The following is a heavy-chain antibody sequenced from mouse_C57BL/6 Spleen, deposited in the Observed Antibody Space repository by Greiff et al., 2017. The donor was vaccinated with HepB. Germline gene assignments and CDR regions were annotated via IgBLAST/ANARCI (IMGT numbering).Heavy chain of an antibody. Sequence: QVQLKESGPGLVQPSQSLSITCTVSGFSLTSYGVHWVRQSPGKGLEWLGVIWSGGSTDYNAAFISRLSISKDNSKSQVFFKMNSLQADDTAIYYCARNHIYYDYVFDYWGQGTTLTVSS. V-gene: IGHV2-2*01. D-gene: IGHD2-4*01. CDR1: GFSLTSYG. CDR3: ARNHIYYDYVFDY. CDR2: IWSGGST. J-gene: IGHJ2*01.